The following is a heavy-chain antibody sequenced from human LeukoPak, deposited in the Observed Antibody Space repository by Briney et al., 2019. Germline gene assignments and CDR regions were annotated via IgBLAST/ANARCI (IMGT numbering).Heavy chain of an antibody. Sequence: PGGSLRLSCAASGFTFSSYWMSWVRQAPGKGLEWVANINQDGSEKNSVDSVKGRFTISRDNAKNSMFLQMDSLRADDTAVYYCARDRAQVTDDFWSGSHYYYYMDVWGTGTTVTVSS. J-gene: IGHJ6*03. V-gene: IGHV3-7*01. CDR3: ARDRAQVTDDFWSGSHYYYYMDV. CDR1: GFTFSSYW. CDR2: INQDGSEK. D-gene: IGHD3-3*01.